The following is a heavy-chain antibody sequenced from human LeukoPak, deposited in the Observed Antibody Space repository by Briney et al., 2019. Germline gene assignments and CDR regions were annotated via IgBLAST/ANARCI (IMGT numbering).Heavy chain of an antibody. CDR2: ISSSGSTI. J-gene: IGHJ5*02. Sequence: GGSLRLSCAASGFTFDDHGMNWVRQAPGKGLEWVSYISSSGSTIYYADSVKGRFTISRDNSKNTLYLQMNSLRAEDTAVYYCAKARASSSWDNNWFDPWGQGTLVTVSS. D-gene: IGHD6-13*01. CDR3: AKARASSSWDNNWFDP. CDR1: GFTFDDHG. V-gene: IGHV3-48*01.